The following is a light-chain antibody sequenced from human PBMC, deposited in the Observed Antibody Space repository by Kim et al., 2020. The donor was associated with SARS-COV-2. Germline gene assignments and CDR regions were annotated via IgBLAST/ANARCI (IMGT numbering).Light chain of an antibody. J-gene: IGKJ1*01. V-gene: IGKV3-15*01. Sequence: VSPGERATLSCRASQSVDNNLAWYQQRPGQAPRLLIYGASTRAAGIAAKFSGSGSGTDFTLTISSLQSEDFAVYYCHHYNNWPWTLGQGTKVEIK. CDR2: GAS. CDR3: HHYNNWPWT. CDR1: QSVDNN.